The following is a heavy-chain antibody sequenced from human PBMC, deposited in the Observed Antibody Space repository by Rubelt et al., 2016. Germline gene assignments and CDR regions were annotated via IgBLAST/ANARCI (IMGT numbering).Heavy chain of an antibody. J-gene: IGHJ4*02. D-gene: IGHD6-13*01. CDR2: IYYSGST. CDR1: GGSISSSSYY. CDR3: ASRILSSSHGDY. V-gene: IGHV4-39*01. Sequence: QLQLQESGPGLVKPSETLSLTCTVSGGSISSSSYYWGWIRQPPGKGLEWIGSIYYSGSTYYNPSLKSRVTISVDTSKNQCSLKLSSVTAADTAVYYCASRILSSSHGDYWGQGTLVTVSA.